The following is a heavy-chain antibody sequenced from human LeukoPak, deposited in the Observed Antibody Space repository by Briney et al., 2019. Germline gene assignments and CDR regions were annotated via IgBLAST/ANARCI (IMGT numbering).Heavy chain of an antibody. V-gene: IGHV3-48*03. CDR3: ARSYGDRAVDY. J-gene: IGHJ4*02. Sequence: GGSLRLSCAASGFTFSSYEMNWVRQAPGKGLEWVSYISSSGSTIYYADSVKGRFTISRDNAKNSLYLQMNSLRAEDTAVYYCARSYGDRAVDYWGQGTLVTASS. CDR2: ISSSGSTI. D-gene: IGHD4-17*01. CDR1: GFTFSSYE.